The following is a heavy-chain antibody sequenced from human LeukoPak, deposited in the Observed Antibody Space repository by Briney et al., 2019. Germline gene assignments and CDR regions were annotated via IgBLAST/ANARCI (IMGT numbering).Heavy chain of an antibody. CDR3: ARQVGGSFDY. Sequence: GASVKVSCKASGYTFTGYYMHWVRQAPGQGLEWMGWINPNNSDTIYAQKFQGRVTMTRVTSLSTGYMDLSSLRSDDTAVYYCARQVGGSFDYWGQGTLVTVS. J-gene: IGHJ4*02. V-gene: IGHV1-2*02. D-gene: IGHD3-10*01. CDR1: GYTFTGYY. CDR2: INPNNSDT.